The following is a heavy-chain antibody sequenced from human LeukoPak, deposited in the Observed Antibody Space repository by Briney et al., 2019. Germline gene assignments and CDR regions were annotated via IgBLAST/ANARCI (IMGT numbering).Heavy chain of an antibody. J-gene: IGHJ5*02. CDR3: ARSGSYYKVDWFDP. D-gene: IGHD1-26*01. Sequence: SETLSLTCTVSGGSISSYYWSWIRQPAGKGLEWIGRIYTSGSTNYNPSLKSRVTMSVDTSKNQFSLKLSSVTAADTAVYYCARSGSYYKVDWFDPWGQGTLVTVSS. CDR1: GGSISSYY. V-gene: IGHV4-4*07. CDR2: IYTSGST.